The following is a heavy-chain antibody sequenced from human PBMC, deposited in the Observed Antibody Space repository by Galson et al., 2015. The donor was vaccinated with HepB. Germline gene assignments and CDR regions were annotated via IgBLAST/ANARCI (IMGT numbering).Heavy chain of an antibody. V-gene: IGHV3-15*01. D-gene: IGHD3-16*01. Sequence: SLRLSCAASGFTFSNAWMSWVRQAPGKGLEWVGRIKSKTDGGTTDYAAPVKGRFTISRDDSKNTLYLQMNSLKTEDTAVYYCSVAYYDYVWGSSYWGQGTLVTVSS. CDR1: GFTFSNAW. CDR3: SVAYYDYVWGSSY. J-gene: IGHJ4*02. CDR2: IKSKTDGGTT.